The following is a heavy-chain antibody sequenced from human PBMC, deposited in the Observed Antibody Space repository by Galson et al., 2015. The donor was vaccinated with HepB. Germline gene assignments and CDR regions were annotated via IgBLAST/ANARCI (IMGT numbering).Heavy chain of an antibody. V-gene: IGHV3-15*01. CDR2: IKSKTDGETT. D-gene: IGHD2-8*02. J-gene: IGHJ5*02. CDR1: GFTFSSYW. CDR3: TTDVYYSTYWSWLDP. Sequence: SLRLSCAASGFTFSSYWMSWVRQATGMGLEWVGRIKSKTDGETTDYAAPVKSRFTISRDDSKNRLYLQMNSLKTEDTAVYYCTTDVYYSTYWSWLDPWGQGTLVTVSS.